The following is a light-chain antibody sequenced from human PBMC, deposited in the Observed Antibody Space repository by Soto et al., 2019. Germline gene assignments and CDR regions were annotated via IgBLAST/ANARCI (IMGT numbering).Light chain of an antibody. J-gene: IGKJ1*01. CDR3: QQYNSYST. Sequence: DIPMTQSPSTLSASVGDRVTISCRASESISTWLAWYQQKPGKAPKLLIYKASSLETWVPSRFSGSGSGTEFTLTISSLQPDDFATYYCQQYNSYSTFGQGTKVEIK. CDR2: KAS. V-gene: IGKV1-5*03. CDR1: ESISTW.